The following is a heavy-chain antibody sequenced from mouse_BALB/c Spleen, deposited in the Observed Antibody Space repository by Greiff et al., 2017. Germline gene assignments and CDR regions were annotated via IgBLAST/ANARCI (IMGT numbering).Heavy chain of an antibody. J-gene: IGHJ2*01. V-gene: IGHV7-3*02. CDR3: ARVSDNWDVDFDY. Sequence: EVQLQESGGGLVQPGGSLRLSCATSGFTFTDYYMSWVRQPPGKALEWLGFIRNKANGYTTEYSASVKGRFTISRDNSQSILYLQMNTLRAEDSATYYCARVSDNWDVDFDYWGQGTTLTVSS. D-gene: IGHD4-1*02. CDR2: IRNKANGYTT. CDR1: GFTFTDYY.